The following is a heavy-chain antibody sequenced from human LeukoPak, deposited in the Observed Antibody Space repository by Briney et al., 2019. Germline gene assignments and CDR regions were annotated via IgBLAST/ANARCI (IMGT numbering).Heavy chain of an antibody. CDR3: ARRRSYGSSSGAGFTKTFDI. CDR2: IYTGGNT. J-gene: IGHJ3*02. D-gene: IGHD6-6*01. V-gene: IGHV4-4*09. Sequence: SETLSLTCAVSGGSISDYYWSWIRQPPGKGLEWIGYIYTGGNTNYNPSLKSRVTISVDTSKNQFSLKLSSVTAADTAVYYCARRRSYGSSSGAGFTKTFDIWGQGTMVTVSS. CDR1: GGSISDYY.